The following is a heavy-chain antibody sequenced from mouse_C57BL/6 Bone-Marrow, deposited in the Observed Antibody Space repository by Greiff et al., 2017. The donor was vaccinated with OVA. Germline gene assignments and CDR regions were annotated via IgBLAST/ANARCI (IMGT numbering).Heavy chain of an antibody. Sequence: VQLQQSGAELVRPGASVKLSCTASGFNIKDDYMHWVKQRPEQGLEWIGWIDPENGDTEYASKFQGKATITADTSSNTAYLQLSSLTSEDTAVYYCTYGNYVRLAWFVYWGQGTLVTVSA. CDR2: IDPENGDT. CDR1: GFNIKDDY. D-gene: IGHD2-1*01. J-gene: IGHJ3*01. CDR3: TYGNYVRLAWFVY. V-gene: IGHV14-4*01.